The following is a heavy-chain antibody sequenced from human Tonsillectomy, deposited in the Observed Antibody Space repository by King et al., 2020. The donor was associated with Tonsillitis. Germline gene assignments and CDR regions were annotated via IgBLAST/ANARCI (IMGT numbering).Heavy chain of an antibody. CDR1: GYSFTSYW. Sequence: VQLVESGAEVKKPGESLKISCKGYGYSFTSYWIGWVRQMPGKGLEWMGIIYPGDSDTRYSPSFQGKVTISADKSISTAYLQWSSLKASDTAMYYCARLGPYLGATRPFDYWGQGTLVTVSS. CDR3: ARLGPYLGATRPFDY. J-gene: IGHJ4*02. CDR2: IYPGDSDT. D-gene: IGHD1-26*01. V-gene: IGHV5-51*01.